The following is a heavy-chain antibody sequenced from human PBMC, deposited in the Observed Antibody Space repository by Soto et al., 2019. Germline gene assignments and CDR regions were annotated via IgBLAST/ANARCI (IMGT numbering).Heavy chain of an antibody. D-gene: IGHD3-3*01. CDR3: AKWSEKTRGHYDFWSGTLFGDYYYYYMDV. CDR1: GFTFDDYA. J-gene: IGHJ6*03. CDR2: ISWNSGSI. V-gene: IGHV3-9*01. Sequence: PGGSLRLSCAASGFTFDDYAMHWVRQAPGKGLEWVSGISWNSGSIGYADSVKGRFTISRDNAKNSLYLQMNSLRAEDTALYYCAKWSEKTRGHYDFWSGTLFGDYYYYYMDVWGKGTTVTVSS.